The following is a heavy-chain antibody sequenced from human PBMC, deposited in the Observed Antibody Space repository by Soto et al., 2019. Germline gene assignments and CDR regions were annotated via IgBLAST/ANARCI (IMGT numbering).Heavy chain of an antibody. CDR1: GGSISSYY. V-gene: IGHV4-59*08. CDR2: IYYSGST. J-gene: IGHJ4*02. CDR3: ARLRPPHYYFDY. Sequence: PSETLSLTCTVSGGSISSYYWSWIRQPPGRGLEWIGYIYYSGSTNYNPSLKSRVTISVDTSKNQFSLKLSSVTAADTAVYYCARLRPPHYYFDYWGQGTLVTVSS.